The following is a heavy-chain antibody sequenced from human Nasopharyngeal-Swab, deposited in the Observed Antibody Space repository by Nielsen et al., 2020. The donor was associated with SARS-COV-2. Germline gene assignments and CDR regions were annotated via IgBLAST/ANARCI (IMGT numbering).Heavy chain of an antibody. Sequence: GESLKISCAASEFTINTYWMSWVRQAPGKGLEWVANIKQDGSETNYVDSVKGRFTISRDYAKNSLYLQMNSLRAEDTAIYHCARQTIYSFGWFDSWGQGNLVTVSS. CDR3: ARQTIYSFGWFDS. D-gene: IGHD3-3*01. CDR1: EFTINTYW. V-gene: IGHV3-7*03. J-gene: IGHJ5*01. CDR2: IKQDGSET.